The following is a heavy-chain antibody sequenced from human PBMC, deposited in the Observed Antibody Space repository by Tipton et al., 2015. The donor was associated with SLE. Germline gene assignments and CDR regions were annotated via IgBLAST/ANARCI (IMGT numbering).Heavy chain of an antibody. CDR3: ARAAFEGHCSSTSCSPGPFDY. CDR2: IYYSGST. CDR1: GGSTSSGGYY. D-gene: IGHD2-2*01. V-gene: IGHV4-31*03. Sequence: TLSLTCTVSGGSTSSGGYYWSWIRQHPGKGLEWIGYIYYSGSTYYNPSLKSRVTISVDTSKNQFSLKLSSVTAADTAVYYCARAAFEGHCSSTSCSPGPFDYWGQGTLVTVSS. J-gene: IGHJ4*02.